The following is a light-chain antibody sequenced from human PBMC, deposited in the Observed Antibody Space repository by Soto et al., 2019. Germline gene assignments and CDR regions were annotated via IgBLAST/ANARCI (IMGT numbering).Light chain of an antibody. CDR3: CSFPGTSTLYV. CDR1: SSDVGSSNF. CDR2: EGS. V-gene: IGLV2-23*01. Sequence: QSVLTQPASVSGSPGQSLTISCTGTSSDVGSSNFVSWYQQHPGKAPKLIIYEGSRRPSGVSGRFSGSKSGNAASLTISGLQADDEADYYCCSFPGTSTLYVFGSGTKLTVL. J-gene: IGLJ1*01.